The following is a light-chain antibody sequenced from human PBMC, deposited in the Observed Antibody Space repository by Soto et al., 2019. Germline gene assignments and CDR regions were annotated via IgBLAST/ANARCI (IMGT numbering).Light chain of an antibody. Sequence: QAVVTQPPSVSAAPGQKVTISCSGSSSNIGNNYVSWYQQLPGTAPKLLIYDNNKRPSGIPDRFSGSKSGTSATLGITGLQTGDEATYYCGTWDPSLTAWVFGGGTKLTVL. CDR3: GTWDPSLTAWV. J-gene: IGLJ3*02. CDR1: SSNIGNNY. V-gene: IGLV1-51*01. CDR2: DNN.